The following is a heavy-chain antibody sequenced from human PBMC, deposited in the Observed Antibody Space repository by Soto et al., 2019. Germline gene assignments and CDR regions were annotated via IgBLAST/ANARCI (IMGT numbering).Heavy chain of an antibody. V-gene: IGHV1-69*13. J-gene: IGHJ4*02. D-gene: IGHD3-9*01. CDR2: IIPIFGTA. Sequence: SVKVSCKASGGTLSSYAISWVRQAPGQGLEWMGGIIPIFGTANYAQKFQGRVTITADESTSTAYMELSSLRSEDTAVYYCARRYYDILTGYYNWGQGTLVTVSS. CDR1: GGTLSSYA. CDR3: ARRYYDILTGYYN.